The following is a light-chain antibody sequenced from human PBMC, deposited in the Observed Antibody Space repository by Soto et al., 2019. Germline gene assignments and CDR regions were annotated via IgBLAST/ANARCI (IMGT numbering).Light chain of an antibody. CDR3: QQYDDLPYT. CDR2: AAS. V-gene: IGKV1-33*01. J-gene: IGKJ2*01. Sequence: DIQMTQSPSSLSASVGDRVTVTCQASQDISNDLNWYQQKPGKAPKLLIYAASNLETGVPSRFSGSGSGTDFTFTISSLQPEYLATYYCQQYDDLPYTFGQGTKLDIK. CDR1: QDISND.